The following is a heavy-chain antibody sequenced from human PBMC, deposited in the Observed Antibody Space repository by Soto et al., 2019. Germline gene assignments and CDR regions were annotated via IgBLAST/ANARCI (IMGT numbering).Heavy chain of an antibody. CDR1: GGSISSGGYY. Sequence: QVQLQESGPGLVKPSQTLSLTCTVSGGSISSGGYYWSWIRQHPGKGLEGIWYIYYSGSTYYNPSLKSRVTISVDTSKNQFSLKLSSVTAADTAVYYCAREPYYYDSSGYYSYYYYGMDVWGQGTTVTVSS. J-gene: IGHJ6*02. CDR2: IYYSGST. CDR3: AREPYYYDSSGYYSYYYYGMDV. V-gene: IGHV4-31*03. D-gene: IGHD3-22*01.